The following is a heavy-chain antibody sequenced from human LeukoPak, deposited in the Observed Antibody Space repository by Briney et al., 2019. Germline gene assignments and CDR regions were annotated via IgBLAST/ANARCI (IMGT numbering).Heavy chain of an antibody. V-gene: IGHV1-46*01. J-gene: IGHJ3*02. CDR2: INPSGGST. Sequence: ASVKVSCKASGYTFTSYYMHWVRQAPGQGLEWMGIINPSGGSTSYAQKFQGGVTMTRDTFTSTVYMELSSLRSEDTAVYYCARVGEGYDYGGAFDIWGQGTMVTVSS. CDR3: ARVGEGYDYGGAFDI. CDR1: GYTFTSYY. D-gene: IGHD4-23*01.